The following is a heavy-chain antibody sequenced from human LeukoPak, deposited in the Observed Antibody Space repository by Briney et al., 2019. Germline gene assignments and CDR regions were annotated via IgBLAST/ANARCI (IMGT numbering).Heavy chain of an antibody. CDR2: IYHSGST. Sequence: PSQTLSLTCTVSGGSISSGGYYWSWIRQPPGKGLEWIGYIYHSGSTYYNPSLKSRVTISVDRSKNQFSLKLSSVTAADTAVYYCASWGPGYGSSQVDYWGQGTLVTVSS. J-gene: IGHJ4*02. V-gene: IGHV4-30-2*01. D-gene: IGHD6-13*01. CDR1: GGSISSGGYY. CDR3: ASWGPGYGSSQVDY.